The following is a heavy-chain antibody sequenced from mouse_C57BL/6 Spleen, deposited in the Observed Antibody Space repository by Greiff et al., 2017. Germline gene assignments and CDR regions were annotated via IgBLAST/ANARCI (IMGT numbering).Heavy chain of an antibody. CDR1: GFTFSSYA. Sequence: EVKLVESGGGLVKPGGSLKLSCAASGFTFSSYAMSWVRQTPEKRLEWVATISDGGSYTYYPDNVKGRFTISRDNAKNNLYLQMSHLKSEDTAMYYCARKGLYYYGSSYRYFDVWGTGTTVTVSS. CDR3: ARKGLYYYGSSYRYFDV. V-gene: IGHV5-4*03. J-gene: IGHJ1*03. CDR2: ISDGGSYT. D-gene: IGHD1-1*01.